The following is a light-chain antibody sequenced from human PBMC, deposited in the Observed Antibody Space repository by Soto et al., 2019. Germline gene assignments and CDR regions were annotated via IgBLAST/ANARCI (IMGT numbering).Light chain of an antibody. CDR3: QQYNNWPIT. J-gene: IGKJ5*01. V-gene: IGKV3-15*01. CDR1: QSVNIN. Sequence: EVVLTQSPATLSVSPGEGATLSCRASQSVNINLAWYQQKPGQAPRLLIYGASTRATGVPARFSGSGSGTEFTLTISPLQSEDFAVYYCQQYNNWPITFGQGTRLEIK. CDR2: GAS.